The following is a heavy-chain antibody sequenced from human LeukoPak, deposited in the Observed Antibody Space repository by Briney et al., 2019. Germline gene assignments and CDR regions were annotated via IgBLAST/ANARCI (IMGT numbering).Heavy chain of an antibody. CDR1: GFSLSRYW. CDR2: IKQDGSEK. J-gene: IGHJ4*02. Sequence: GGSLTLSRAAAGFSLSRYWMSWVRPAAGRGLEWVGNIKQDGSEKYYVASVEGRFTISRDNATDSLYLQMNSLRAEDTAVYYCARDQTSTLPLGLIDYWGQGTLVTVSS. D-gene: IGHD2-15*01. CDR3: ARDQTSTLPLGLIDY. V-gene: IGHV3-7*01.